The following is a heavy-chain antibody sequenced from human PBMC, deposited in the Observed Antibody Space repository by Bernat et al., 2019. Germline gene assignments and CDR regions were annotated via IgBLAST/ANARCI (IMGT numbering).Heavy chain of an antibody. CDR1: GFTVSSNY. D-gene: IGHD3-10*01. CDR2: IYSGGST. J-gene: IGHJ6*02. V-gene: IGHV3-66*01. Sequence: EVQLVESGGGLVQPGGSLRLSCAASGFTVSSNYMSWVRQAPGKGLEWVSVIYSGGSTYYADSVKGGFTISRDNSKNTLYLQMNSLRAEDTAVYYCARDMRGYYGSGSYAPNYYYYYGMDVWGQGTTVTVSS. CDR3: ARDMRGYYGSGSYAPNYYYYYGMDV.